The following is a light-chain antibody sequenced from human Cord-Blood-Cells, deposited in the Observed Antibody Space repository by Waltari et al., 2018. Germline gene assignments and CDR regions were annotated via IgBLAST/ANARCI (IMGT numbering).Light chain of an antibody. CDR3: QPYGSSPPYT. J-gene: IGKJ2*01. Sequence: EIVFTQAPGTLSLSPGERATLFCRARQSVSSSYLVWYQQKPGQAPRLLIYGASSRATGIPDRFSGSGSGTDFTLTISRLEPEDFAVYYCQPYGSSPPYTFGQGTKLEIK. CDR1: QSVSSSY. CDR2: GAS. V-gene: IGKV3-20*01.